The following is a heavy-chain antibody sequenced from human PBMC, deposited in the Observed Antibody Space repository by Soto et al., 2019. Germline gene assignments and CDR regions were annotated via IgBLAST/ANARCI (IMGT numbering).Heavy chain of an antibody. Sequence: XSVKVSYKASGDTFTSYYMHLVRHSPGQGLEWMGWITAYNGNTNYAQKLQGRVTMTTDTSTSTAYMELRSLRSDDTAVYYCARERLQHYYYYGMDVWGQGTTVTVSS. CDR2: ITAYNGNT. J-gene: IGHJ6*02. D-gene: IGHD4-4*01. CDR3: ARERLQHYYYYGMDV. V-gene: IGHV1-18*04. CDR1: GDTFTSYY.